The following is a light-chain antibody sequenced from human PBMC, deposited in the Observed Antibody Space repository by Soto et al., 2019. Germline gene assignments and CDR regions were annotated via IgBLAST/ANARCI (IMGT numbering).Light chain of an antibody. V-gene: IGKV1-39*01. CDR3: QRSLSKFN. Sequence: DVQITQSPSSLSASVGDRVTVSFRASEDISDYLNWYQQKPGKPPKLLIYAASTLQSGVPSRFSGHGSGTDFSLTITNLQPEDFATYFCQRSLSKFNFGQGTRLEIK. CDR2: AAS. CDR1: EDISDY. J-gene: IGKJ5*01.